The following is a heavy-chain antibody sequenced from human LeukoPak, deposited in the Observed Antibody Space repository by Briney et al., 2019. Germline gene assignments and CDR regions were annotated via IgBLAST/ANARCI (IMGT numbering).Heavy chain of an antibody. CDR3: ARVFRPGSPALFFDY. Sequence: PSETLSLTCTVSGGSISSSSYYWGWIRQPPGKGLEWIGSIYYSGSTYYNPSLKSRVTISVDTSKNQFSLKLSSVTAADTAVYYCARVFRPGSPALFFDYWGQGTLVTVSS. V-gene: IGHV4-39*07. J-gene: IGHJ4*02. CDR2: IYYSGST. CDR1: GGSISSSSYY. D-gene: IGHD2-21*01.